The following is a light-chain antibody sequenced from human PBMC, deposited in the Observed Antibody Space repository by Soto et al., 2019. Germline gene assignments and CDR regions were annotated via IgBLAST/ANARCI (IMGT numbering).Light chain of an antibody. J-gene: IGLJ1*01. Sequence: HAVLTQEPSLTVSPGGTITLTCGSSTGAVTSGHYPYWFQQKPGQAPRTLIYDTSNRHSWTPARFSGSLLGGKAALTLSGAQPEDEAEYYCLIAYSGARPDVFGTGTKVTVL. CDR1: TGAVTSGHY. CDR2: DTS. CDR3: LIAYSGARPDV. V-gene: IGLV7-46*01.